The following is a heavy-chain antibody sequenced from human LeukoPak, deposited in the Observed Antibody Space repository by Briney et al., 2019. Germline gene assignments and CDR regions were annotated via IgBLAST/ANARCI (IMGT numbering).Heavy chain of an antibody. Sequence: GRSLRLSCAASGFTFSSYGMHWVRQAPGKGLEWVAVISYDGRNKYYADSVKGRFTISRDNSKNTLYLQMNSLSAEDTAVYYCARDGGPIDFDYWGQGTLVTVSS. CDR1: GFTFSSYG. J-gene: IGHJ4*02. CDR2: ISYDGRNK. CDR3: ARDGGPIDFDY. V-gene: IGHV3-30*06. D-gene: IGHD4-23*01.